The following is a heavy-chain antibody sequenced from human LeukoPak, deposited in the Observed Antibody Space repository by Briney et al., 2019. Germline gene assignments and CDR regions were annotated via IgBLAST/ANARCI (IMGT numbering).Heavy chain of an antibody. CDR3: ARETPYSSSWTDFDF. CDR2: ITLSRSTI. Sequence: PGGSLRLSGAASGFSFSNYNMNWVRQAPGKGLEGVSYITLSRSTIYYADSVKGRFTISRDNAKNSLYLQMNSLRADDTALYYCARETPYSSSWTDFDFWGQGTLVTVSS. J-gene: IGHJ4*02. V-gene: IGHV3-48*01. CDR1: GFSFSNYN. D-gene: IGHD6-13*01.